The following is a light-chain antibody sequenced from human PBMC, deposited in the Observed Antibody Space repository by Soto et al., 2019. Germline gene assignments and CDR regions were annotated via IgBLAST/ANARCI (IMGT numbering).Light chain of an antibody. J-gene: IGLJ2*01. CDR3: QSYDSSLSGSV. CDR2: ANT. CDR1: SSNIGAGYD. Sequence: QSVLTQPPSVSGAPGQRVTISCTGSSSNIGAGYDVHWYQQLPGTAPKLLIHANTNRPSGVPDRFSGSKSATSASLAITGLQAEDEADYYCQSYDSSLSGSVFGGGTKVTVL. V-gene: IGLV1-40*01.